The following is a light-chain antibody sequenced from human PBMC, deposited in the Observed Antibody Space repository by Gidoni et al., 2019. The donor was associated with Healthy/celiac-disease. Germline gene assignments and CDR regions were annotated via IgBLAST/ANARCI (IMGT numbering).Light chain of an antibody. J-gene: IGKJ4*01. CDR2: VAS. V-gene: IGKV3-20*01. CDR3: QQYGSSL. Sequence: EIVLPPPPGTLSCAPGERATLSCRASQRVSSSYLAWYQQKPGQAPRLLIYVASSRATGIPVRFSGSVSGTDFTLTISRLEPEDFAVYDCQQYGSSLFGGGTKVEIK. CDR1: QRVSSSY.